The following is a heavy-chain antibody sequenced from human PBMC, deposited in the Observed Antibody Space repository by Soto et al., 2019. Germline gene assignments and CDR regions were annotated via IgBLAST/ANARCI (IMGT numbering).Heavy chain of an antibody. D-gene: IGHD2-15*01. J-gene: IGHJ4*02. V-gene: IGHV4-59*08. CDR3: ARYGSGECNRGSCYSPFDY. Sequence: SETLSLTCTVSGDSISSYSWSWIRQPPGKGLEWIGYIYYSGSTYYNPSLRSRVTISVDTSKNQFSLKLSSVTAADTAVYYCARYGSGECNRGSCYSPFDYWGQGTLVTVSS. CDR2: IYYSGST. CDR1: GDSISSYS.